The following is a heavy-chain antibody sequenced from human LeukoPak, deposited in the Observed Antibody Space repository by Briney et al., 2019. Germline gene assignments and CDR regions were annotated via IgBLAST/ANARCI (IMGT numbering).Heavy chain of an antibody. V-gene: IGHV1-46*01. CDR2: INPSGGST. Sequence: ASVKVSCKASGGTFSSYAISWVRQAPGQGLEWMGIINPSGGSTSYAQKFQGRVTMTRDTSTSTVYMELSSLRSEDTAVYYCARDFIAAAGILYWGQGTLVTVSS. J-gene: IGHJ4*02. CDR3: ARDFIAAAGILY. CDR1: GGTFSSYA. D-gene: IGHD6-13*01.